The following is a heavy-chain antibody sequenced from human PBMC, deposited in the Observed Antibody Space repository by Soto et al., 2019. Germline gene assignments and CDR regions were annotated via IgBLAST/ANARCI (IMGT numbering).Heavy chain of an antibody. D-gene: IGHD3-10*01. CDR3: AREYGSGSYYPGWFDT. CDR2: ISAYNGNT. Sequence: ASVKVSCKASGYTFTRYGISWVRQAPGQGLEWMGWISAYNGNTNYAQKLQGRVTMTTDTSTSTAYMELRSLRSDDTAVYYCAREYGSGSYYPGWFDTWGQGTLVTVSS. V-gene: IGHV1-18*04. CDR1: GYTFTRYG. J-gene: IGHJ5*02.